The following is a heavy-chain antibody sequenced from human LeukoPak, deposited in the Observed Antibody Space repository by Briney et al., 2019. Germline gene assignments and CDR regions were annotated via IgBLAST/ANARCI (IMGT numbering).Heavy chain of an antibody. Sequence: GGSLRLSCAASGFTFSSYAMHWVRQAPGKGLEWVAVISYDGSNKYYADSVKGRFTISRDNAKNSLYLQMNSLRAEDTALYYCARVAIFGLFDPWGQGTLVTVSS. D-gene: IGHD3-3*01. J-gene: IGHJ5*02. V-gene: IGHV3-30*04. CDR2: ISYDGSNK. CDR3: ARVAIFGLFDP. CDR1: GFTFSSYA.